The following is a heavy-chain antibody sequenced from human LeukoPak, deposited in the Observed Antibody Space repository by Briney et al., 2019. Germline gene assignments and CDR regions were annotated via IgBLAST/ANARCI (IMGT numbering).Heavy chain of an antibody. Sequence: SETLSLTCTVSGYSISSDYYWGWIRQPPGKGLEWVGSIYHTGTTYYNPSLKSRVTISVDTSKNQFSLKLSSVTATDTAVYYCTRLSGDNWNYGGNFDSWGQGTLVTVSS. V-gene: IGHV4-38-2*02. CDR1: GYSISSDYY. J-gene: IGHJ4*02. CDR2: IYHTGTT. CDR3: TRLSGDNWNYGGNFDS. D-gene: IGHD1-7*01.